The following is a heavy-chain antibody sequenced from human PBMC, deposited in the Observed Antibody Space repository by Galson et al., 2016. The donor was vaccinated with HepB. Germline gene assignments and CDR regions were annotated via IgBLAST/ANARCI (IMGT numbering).Heavy chain of an antibody. Sequence: SLRLSCAASGFTFSNYGMHWVRQAPGKGLEWMGVIWSDGSTKYYADSVKGRFTISRDNSNDTLYLQMNSLRAEDTAIYYCAKSMLRGGYLIDNWGQGTLVTVSS. CDR2: IWSDGSTK. CDR1: GFTFSNYG. J-gene: IGHJ4*02. CDR3: AKSMLRGGYLIDN. D-gene: IGHD3-10*01. V-gene: IGHV3-33*06.